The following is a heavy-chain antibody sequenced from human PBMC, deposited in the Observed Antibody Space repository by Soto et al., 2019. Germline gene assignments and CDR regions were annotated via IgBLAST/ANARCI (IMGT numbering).Heavy chain of an antibody. CDR3: ARTPPRYSSGWSTIDY. J-gene: IGHJ4*02. V-gene: IGHV1-69*02. D-gene: IGHD6-19*01. CDR2: IIPILGIA. CDR1: GGTFSSYT. Sequence: ASVKVSCKASGGTFSSYTISWVRQAPGQGLEWMGRIIPILGIANYAQEFQGRVTITADKSMSTAYMELSSLRSEDTAVYYCARTPPRYSSGWSTIDYWGQGTLVTVSS.